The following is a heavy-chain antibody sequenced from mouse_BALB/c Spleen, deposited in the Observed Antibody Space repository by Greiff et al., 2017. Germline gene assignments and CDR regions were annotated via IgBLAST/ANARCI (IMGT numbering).Heavy chain of an antibody. D-gene: IGHD2-3*01. CDR1: GFTFSSYT. Sequence: EVMLVESGGGLVKPGGSLKLSCAASGFTFSSYTMSWVRQTPEKRLEWVATISSGGSYTYYPDSVKGRFTISRDNAKNTLYLQMSSLKSEDTAMYYCTRDSYDGYRGFAYWGQGTLVTVSA. CDR2: ISSGGSYT. CDR3: TRDSYDGYRGFAY. J-gene: IGHJ3*01. V-gene: IGHV5-6-4*01.